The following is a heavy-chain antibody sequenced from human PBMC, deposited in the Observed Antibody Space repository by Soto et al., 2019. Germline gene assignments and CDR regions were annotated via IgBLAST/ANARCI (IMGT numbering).Heavy chain of an antibody. J-gene: IGHJ6*02. CDR1: GFTFDYYA. CDR2: ISWDGGST. V-gene: IGHV3-43D*04. CDR3: AKDIRAMVTTYYYGMDV. D-gene: IGHD5-18*01. Sequence: GSLRLSCAASGFTFDYYAMHWFRQAPGKGLEWVSLISWDGGSTYYADSVKGRFTISRDNSKNSLYLQMNSLRAEDTALYYCAKDIRAMVTTYYYGMDVWGQGTTVTVSS.